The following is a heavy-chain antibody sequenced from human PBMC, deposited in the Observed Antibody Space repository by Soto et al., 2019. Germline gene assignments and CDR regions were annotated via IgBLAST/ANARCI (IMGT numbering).Heavy chain of an antibody. CDR1: GGSISSGGYY. CDR2: IYYSGST. D-gene: IGHD3-10*01. CDR3: ARVLAVTGLVSMPFVY. Sequence: PSETLSLTCTVSGGSISSGGYYWSWIRQHPGKGLEWIGYIYYSGSTYYNPSLKSRVTISVDTSKNQFSLKLSSVTAADTAVYYCARVLAVTGLVSMPFVYWGQGILVTVSS. V-gene: IGHV4-31*03. J-gene: IGHJ4*02.